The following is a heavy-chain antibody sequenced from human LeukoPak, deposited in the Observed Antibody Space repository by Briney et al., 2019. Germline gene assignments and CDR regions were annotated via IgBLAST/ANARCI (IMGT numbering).Heavy chain of an antibody. CDR1: GCSITDNH. Sequence: SETLSHTCTVSGCSITDNHWSWLRQPPGKGLEWIGYIYSSGSTEYKPSLKSRATITADTSKNQYSLKLTSVTAVDTAIYYCARRNDFDIWGQGTMVTVSS. CDR2: IYSSGST. V-gene: IGHV4-4*08. J-gene: IGHJ3*02. CDR3: ARRNDFDI.